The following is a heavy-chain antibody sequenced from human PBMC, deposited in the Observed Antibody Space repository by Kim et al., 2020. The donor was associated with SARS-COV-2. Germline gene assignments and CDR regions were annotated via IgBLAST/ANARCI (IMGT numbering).Heavy chain of an antibody. V-gene: IGHV3-21*01. CDR2: ISSSSSYI. CDR3: ARDPGHEQQLSPEDY. J-gene: IGHJ4*02. CDR1: GFTFSSYS. Sequence: GGSLRLSCAASGFTFSSYSMNWVRQAPGKGLEWVSSISSSSSYIYYADSVKGRFTISRDNAKNSLYLQMNSLRAEDTAVYYCARDPGHEQQLSPEDYWGQGTLVTVSS. D-gene: IGHD6-13*01.